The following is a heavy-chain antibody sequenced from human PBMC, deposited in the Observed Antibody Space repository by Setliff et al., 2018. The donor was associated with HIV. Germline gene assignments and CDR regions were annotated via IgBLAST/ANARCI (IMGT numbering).Heavy chain of an antibody. CDR1: GGSISSGSYY. V-gene: IGHV4-61*02. J-gene: IGHJ4*02. D-gene: IGHD3-22*01. CDR3: AREGGLDYYDSSGHYSY. Sequence: PSETLSLTCTVSGGSISSGSYYWSWIRQPAGKGLDWIGRIHTSGNTNYNPSLKSRVTISVDTSKNQFSLKLSSVTAADTAVYYCAREGGLDYYDSSGHYSYWGQGTLVTVSS. CDR2: IHTSGNT.